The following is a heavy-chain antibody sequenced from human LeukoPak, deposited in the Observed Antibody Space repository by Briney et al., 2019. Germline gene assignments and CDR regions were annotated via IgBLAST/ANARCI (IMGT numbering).Heavy chain of an antibody. V-gene: IGHV3-30*04. CDR1: GFTFRSYA. J-gene: IGHJ6*04. D-gene: IGHD3-10*01. Sequence: PGRSLRLSCAASGFTFRSYAMHWVRQAPGKGLEWVADISYDGSNKYYADSVRGRFTISRDNSKNTLYLQMNSLGAEDTAVYYCTKDLYGSGSKSCGMDVWGEGTTVTVSS. CDR2: ISYDGSNK. CDR3: TKDLYGSGSKSCGMDV.